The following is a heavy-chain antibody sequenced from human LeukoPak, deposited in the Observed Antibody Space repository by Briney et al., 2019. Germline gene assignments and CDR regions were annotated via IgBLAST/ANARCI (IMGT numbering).Heavy chain of an antibody. J-gene: IGHJ4*02. D-gene: IGHD3-22*01. CDR2: INPNTGGT. V-gene: IGHV1-2*02. Sequence: ASVKVSCKASGYTFTAYYMHWVRRAPGQGLEWMGWINPNTGGTNYAQKFQGRVTMTRDTSISTAYMELSSLRSDDTALYYCARDREFYDSSGPYYFDFWGQGTLVTVSS. CDR3: ARDREFYDSSGPYYFDF. CDR1: GYTFTAYY.